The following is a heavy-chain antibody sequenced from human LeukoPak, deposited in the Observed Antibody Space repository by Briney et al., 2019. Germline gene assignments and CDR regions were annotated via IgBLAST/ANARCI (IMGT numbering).Heavy chain of an antibody. CDR2: ISSSSSTI. Sequence: PTGGSLRLSCAASGFTFSSYSMNWVRQAPGKGLEWVSYISSSSSTIYYADSVKGRFTISRDNAKNSLYLQMNSLRAEDTAVYYCARIYCSSTSCYYYYYGMDVWGQGTTVTVSS. D-gene: IGHD2-2*01. J-gene: IGHJ6*02. V-gene: IGHV3-48*01. CDR3: ARIYCSSTSCYYYYYGMDV. CDR1: GFTFSSYS.